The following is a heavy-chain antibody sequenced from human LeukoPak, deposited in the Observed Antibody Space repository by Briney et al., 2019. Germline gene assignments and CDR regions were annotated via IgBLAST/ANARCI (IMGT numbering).Heavy chain of an antibody. Sequence: GGSLRLSCAASGFTFPSYSMNWVRQAPGKGLEWVSSISSSSSYIYYADSVKGRFTISRDNAKNSLYLQMNSLRAEDTAVYYCARHYYDSSGYYSCDYWGRGTLVTVSS. CDR2: ISSSSSYI. J-gene: IGHJ4*02. V-gene: IGHV3-21*06. CDR1: GFTFPSYS. D-gene: IGHD3-22*01. CDR3: ARHYYDSSGYYSCDY.